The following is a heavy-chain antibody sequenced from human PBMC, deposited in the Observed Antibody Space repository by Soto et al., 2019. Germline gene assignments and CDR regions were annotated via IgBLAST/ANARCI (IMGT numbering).Heavy chain of an antibody. J-gene: IGHJ4*02. Sequence: EVQVVESGGGLVQPGGSLRLSCTASGFTFNTYPMHWVRQAPGKGLEYVSAISTDGSSTYYANSVKGRFTISRDNSKNTLYLQMGSLRADDMAMYYCARGIGSSRSWDYFDYWGQGTLVTVSS. V-gene: IGHV3-64*01. CDR2: ISTDGSST. D-gene: IGHD6-13*01. CDR3: ARGIGSSRSWDYFDY. CDR1: GFTFNTYP.